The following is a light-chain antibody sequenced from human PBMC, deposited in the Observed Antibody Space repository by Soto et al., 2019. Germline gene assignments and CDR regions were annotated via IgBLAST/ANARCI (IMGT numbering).Light chain of an antibody. CDR2: RAS. CDR1: QSVGIL. CDR3: QQYNEWPIT. V-gene: IGKV3-15*01. Sequence: EIVLTQSPATLSVSPGERATLSCRASQSVGILLAWYQQKPGQAPRLLLYRASSRATGISGSFSGSGSGTEFTLTITSLQSEDFAVYYCQQYNEWPITFGQGTRLEIK. J-gene: IGKJ5*01.